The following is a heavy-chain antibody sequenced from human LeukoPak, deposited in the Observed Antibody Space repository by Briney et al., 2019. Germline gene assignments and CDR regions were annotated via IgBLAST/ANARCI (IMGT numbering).Heavy chain of an antibody. CDR2: INPNSGGT. J-gene: IGHJ4*02. CDR3: ARGRYSSSWYTF. D-gene: IGHD6-13*01. Sequence: ASVKVSCKASGYTFTGYYMHWVRQAPGQGLEWMGWINPNSGGTNYAQKFQGRVTMTRDTSISTAYMEPSRLRSDDTAVYYCARGRYSSSWYTFWGQGTLVTVSS. V-gene: IGHV1-2*02. CDR1: GYTFTGYY.